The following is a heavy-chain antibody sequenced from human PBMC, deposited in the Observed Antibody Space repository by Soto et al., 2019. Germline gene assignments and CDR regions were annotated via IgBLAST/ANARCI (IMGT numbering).Heavy chain of an antibody. CDR2: INHSGST. CDR3: ARLASGWQCYYFDF. V-gene: IGHV4-34*01. Sequence: VQLLQWGAGLLKPSETLSLTCAVYGGSFSPYFWSWIRQPPGKGLEWIGEINHSGSTNYNPSLTRRATLSVDTSKNQVSLKLTSVTAADTAVYYCARLASGWQCYYFDFWGRGTPVTVSS. D-gene: IGHD6-19*01. CDR1: GGSFSPYF. J-gene: IGHJ2*01.